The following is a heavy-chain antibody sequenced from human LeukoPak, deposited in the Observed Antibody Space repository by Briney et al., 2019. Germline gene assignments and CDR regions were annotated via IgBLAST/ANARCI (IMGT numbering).Heavy chain of an antibody. J-gene: IGHJ4*02. Sequence: GGSLRLSCAASGFTFSSYSMNWVRQAPGKGLEWVSYITSSSAIYYADSVKGRFTISRDNSKNTLYLQMNSLRAEDTAVYYCARDTGGPFDYWGQGTLVTVSS. CDR2: ITSSSAI. D-gene: IGHD2-8*02. CDR3: ARDTGGPFDY. CDR1: GFTFSSYS. V-gene: IGHV3-48*01.